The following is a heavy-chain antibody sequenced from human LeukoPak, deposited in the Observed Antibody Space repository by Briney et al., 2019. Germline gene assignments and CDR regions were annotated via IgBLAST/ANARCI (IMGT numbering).Heavy chain of an antibody. CDR3: ARSSMVRGVMDFYYFDY. V-gene: IGHV3-21*01. D-gene: IGHD3-10*01. J-gene: IGHJ4*02. Sequence: GGSLRLSCAASGFTFNSYSMNCGRQAPGKGLEWVSSISSSSSSMYYADSVRGRFTISRDNAKHSLYLQMNSLRAEDTAVYYCARSSMVRGVMDFYYFDYWGQGTLVTVSS. CDR2: ISSSSSSM. CDR1: GFTFNSYS.